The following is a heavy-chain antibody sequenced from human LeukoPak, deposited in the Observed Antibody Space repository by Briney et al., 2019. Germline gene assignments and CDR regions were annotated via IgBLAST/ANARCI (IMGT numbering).Heavy chain of an antibody. CDR2: ISAYNGNT. Sequence: ASVKVSCKASGYTFTSYGISWVRQAPGQGLEWMGWISAYNGNTNYAQKLQGRVTMTTDTSTSTAYMELRSLRSDGTAVYYCARECITMVRGVMYWFDPWGQGTLVTVSS. CDR3: ARECITMVRGVMYWFDP. CDR1: GYTFTSYG. J-gene: IGHJ5*02. D-gene: IGHD3-10*01. V-gene: IGHV1-18*01.